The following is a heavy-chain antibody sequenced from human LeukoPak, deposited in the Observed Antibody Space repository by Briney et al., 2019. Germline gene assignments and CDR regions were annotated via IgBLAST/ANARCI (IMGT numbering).Heavy chain of an antibody. CDR2: IRYDGTNK. J-gene: IGHJ4*02. CDR1: GFTFDDYA. Sequence: GGSLRLSCAASGFTFDDYAMHWVRQAPGKGLEWVAFIRYDGTNKYYADSVKGRFTISRDNSKNTLYLHMNSLRAADTALYYCVKDRAGFCGSANCLGTYWGQGTLVTVSS. V-gene: IGHV3-30*02. D-gene: IGHD2-2*01. CDR3: VKDRAGFCGSANCLGTY.